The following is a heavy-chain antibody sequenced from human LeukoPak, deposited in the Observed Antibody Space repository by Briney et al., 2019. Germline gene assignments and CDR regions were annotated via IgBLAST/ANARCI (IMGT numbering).Heavy chain of an antibody. D-gene: IGHD6-19*01. V-gene: IGHV3-48*03. Sequence: PGGSLRLSCAASAFDLRSYEMNWARQAPGKGLQWLAYISDSGNVVYYAESVKGRFTISRDNTKNSVYLQMRNLTVEDTATYYCARDVETSGWSPFDYWGQGTLVAVSS. CDR2: ISDSGNVV. J-gene: IGHJ4*02. CDR1: AFDLRSYE. CDR3: ARDVETSGWSPFDY.